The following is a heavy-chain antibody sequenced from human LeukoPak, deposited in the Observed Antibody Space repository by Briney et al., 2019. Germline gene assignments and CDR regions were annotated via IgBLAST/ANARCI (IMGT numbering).Heavy chain of an antibody. CDR3: AKGLVRGVILSPSFDY. J-gene: IGHJ4*02. CDR2: ISHTGGTT. Sequence: GGSLRLSCAASGFTFSSYGMSWVRQAPGKGLEWVSAISHTGGTTNYADSVKGRFTISRDNSKNTLYMQMNSLRAEDTAVYYCAKGLVRGVILSPSFDYWGQGTLVTVSS. D-gene: IGHD3-10*01. CDR1: GFTFSSYG. V-gene: IGHV3-23*01.